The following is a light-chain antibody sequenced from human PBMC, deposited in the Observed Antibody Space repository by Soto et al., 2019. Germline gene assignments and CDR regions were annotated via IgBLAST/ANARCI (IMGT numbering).Light chain of an antibody. CDR2: EVS. CDR1: SSDVGGYNY. J-gene: IGLJ1*01. V-gene: IGLV2-8*01. Sequence: QSALTQPPSASGSPGQSVTISCTGTSSDVGGYNYVSWYQQHPGKAPKLMIYEVSKRPSGVPDRFSGSNSGNTASLTVSGLQAEDEAEYYCSSYTGSNNYVFGTGTKLTVL. CDR3: SSYTGSNNYV.